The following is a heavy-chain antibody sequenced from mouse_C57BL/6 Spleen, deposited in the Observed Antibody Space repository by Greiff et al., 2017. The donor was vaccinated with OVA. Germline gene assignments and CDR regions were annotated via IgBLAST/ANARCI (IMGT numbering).Heavy chain of an antibody. Sequence: EVKVVESGPELVKPGASVKISCKASGYTFTDYYMNWVKQSHGKSLEWIGDINPNNGGTSYNQKFKGKATLTVDKSSSTAYMELRSLTSEDSAVYYCARWSNYSYAMDYWGQGTSVTVSS. CDR2: INPNNGGT. V-gene: IGHV1-26*01. D-gene: IGHD2-5*01. CDR3: ARWSNYSYAMDY. J-gene: IGHJ4*01. CDR1: GYTFTDYY.